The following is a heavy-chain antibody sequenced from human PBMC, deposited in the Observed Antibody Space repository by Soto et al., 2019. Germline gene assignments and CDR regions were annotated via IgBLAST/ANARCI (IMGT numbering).Heavy chain of an antibody. J-gene: IGHJ3*02. CDR3: AKDRVLMVYAMRPHDAFDI. V-gene: IGHV3-23*01. D-gene: IGHD2-8*01. CDR1: GFTFSSYA. Sequence: PGGSLRLSCAASGFTFSSYAMSWVRQAPGKGLEWVSAISGSGGSTYYADSVKGRFTISRDNSKNTLYLQMNSLRAEDTAVYYCAKDRVLMVYAMRPHDAFDIWGQGTMVTVS. CDR2: ISGSGGST.